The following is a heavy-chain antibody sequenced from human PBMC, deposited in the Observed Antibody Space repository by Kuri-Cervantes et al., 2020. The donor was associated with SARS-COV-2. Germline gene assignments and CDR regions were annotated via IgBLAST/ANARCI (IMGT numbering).Heavy chain of an antibody. CDR3: ARDCSTADCKTFGYY. D-gene: IGHD2-2*01. CDR2: IYYTGST. V-gene: IGHV4-59*01. J-gene: IGHJ4*02. Sequence: ESLKISCTVSGGSISDYYWSWIRQPPGKGLEWIGDIYYTGSTSYNPSLKSRVAISVDTSKNQFPLKLTSVTAADTAVYYCARDCSTADCKTFGYYWGRGTLVTVSS. CDR1: GGSISDYY.